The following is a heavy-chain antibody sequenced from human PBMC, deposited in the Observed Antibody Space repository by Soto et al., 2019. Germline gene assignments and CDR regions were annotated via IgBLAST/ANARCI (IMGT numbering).Heavy chain of an antibody. CDR3: ARVVGYDSSGYYPHYYYYGMDV. Sequence: GGSLRLSCAASGFTFSSHWRHWVRQAPGKGLVWVSRINSDGSSTSYADSVKGRFTISRDNAKNTLYLQMNSLRAEDTAVYYCARVVGYDSSGYYPHYYYYGMDVWGQGTTVTVSS. V-gene: IGHV3-74*01. CDR2: INSDGSST. CDR1: GFTFSSHW. D-gene: IGHD3-22*01. J-gene: IGHJ6*02.